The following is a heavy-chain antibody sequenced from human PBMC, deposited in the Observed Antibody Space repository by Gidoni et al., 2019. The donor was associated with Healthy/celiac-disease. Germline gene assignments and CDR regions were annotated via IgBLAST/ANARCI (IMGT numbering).Heavy chain of an antibody. D-gene: IGHD2-15*01. CDR3: ARDCCRETWTQPGGGDY. J-gene: IGHJ4*02. V-gene: IGHV3-11*06. Sequence: QVQLVESGGGLVKPGGSLRLSCAASGFTFSAYYMSWIRQAPGKGLEWVSYISSSSSYTNYADSVKGRFTISRDNAKNSLYLQMNSLRAEDTAVYYCARDCCRETWTQPGGGDYWGQGTLVTVSS. CDR1: GFTFSAYY. CDR2: ISSSSSYT.